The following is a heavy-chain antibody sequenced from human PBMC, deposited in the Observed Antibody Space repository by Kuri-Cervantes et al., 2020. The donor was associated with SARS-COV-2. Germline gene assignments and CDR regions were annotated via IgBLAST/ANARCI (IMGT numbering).Heavy chain of an antibody. CDR2: INPKSGGT. Sequence: ASVKVSCKASGYTFTGYYMHWVRQAPGQGLEWLGWINPKSGGTNHAREFQGRITMTRDTSISTVYMELTRLRSDDTAVYYCARDGQPIHPCNSGVCYYYYYYMDVWGKGTTVTVSS. J-gene: IGHJ6*03. CDR3: ARDGQPIHPCNSGVCYYYYYYMDV. V-gene: IGHV1-2*02. D-gene: IGHD2/OR15-2a*01. CDR1: GYTFTGYY.